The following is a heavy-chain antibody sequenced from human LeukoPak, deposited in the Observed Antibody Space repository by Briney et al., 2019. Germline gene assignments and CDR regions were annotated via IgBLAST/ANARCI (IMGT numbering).Heavy chain of an antibody. CDR3: ARPISGVGATRGRADY. J-gene: IGHJ4*02. Sequence: PGGSLRLSCAASGFTFSSYSMTWVRQAPGKGLEWVSSISSSSSYIYYADSVKGRFTISRDNAKNSLYLQMNSLRAEDTAVYYCARPISGVGATRGRADYCGQGTLVTVSS. CDR1: GFTFSSYS. D-gene: IGHD1-26*01. CDR2: ISSSSSYI. V-gene: IGHV3-21*01.